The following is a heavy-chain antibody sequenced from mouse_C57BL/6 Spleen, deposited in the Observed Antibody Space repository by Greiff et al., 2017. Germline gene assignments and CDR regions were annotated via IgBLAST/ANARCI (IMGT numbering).Heavy chain of an antibody. CDR2: IDPSDSYT. CDR1: GYTFTSYW. J-gene: IGHJ2*01. D-gene: IGHD1-1*01. CDR3: AKGVVATRGYFDY. V-gene: IGHV1-50*01. Sequence: VQLQQPGAELVKPGASVKLSCKASGYTFTSYWLQWVKQRPGQGLEWIGEIDPSDSYTNYNQKFKGKATLTVDTSSSTSYMQRSSLTSEDSAVYYCAKGVVATRGYFDYWGQGTTLTVSS.